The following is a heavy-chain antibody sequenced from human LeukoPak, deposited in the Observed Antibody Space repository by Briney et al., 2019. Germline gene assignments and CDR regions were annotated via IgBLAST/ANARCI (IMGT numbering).Heavy chain of an antibody. CDR3: ARVFDSGSQAYFYYMDV. V-gene: IGHV4-59*01. J-gene: IGHJ6*03. CDR1: GGSIRGYY. Sequence: SETLSLTCNVSGGSIRGYYWSWSRQPPGKGLEWIGYIYSSGSTDYNPSLKSRVTMSVDTSKNQFSLKVSSVTAADTAVYYCARVFDSGSQAYFYYMDVWGKGTTVTIFS. CDR2: IYSSGST. D-gene: IGHD3-10*01.